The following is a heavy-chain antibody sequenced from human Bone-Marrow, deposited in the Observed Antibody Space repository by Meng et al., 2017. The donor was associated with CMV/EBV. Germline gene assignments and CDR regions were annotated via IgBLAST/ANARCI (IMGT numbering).Heavy chain of an antibody. Sequence: GESLKISCAASGFTFSSYAMSWVRQAPGKGLEWVSSISSSSSYIYYADSVKGRFTISRDNAKNSLYLQMNSLRAEDTAVYYCARVDVWGQGTTVTVSS. CDR1: GFTFSSYA. J-gene: IGHJ6*02. V-gene: IGHV3-21*01. CDR2: ISSSSSYI. CDR3: ARVDV.